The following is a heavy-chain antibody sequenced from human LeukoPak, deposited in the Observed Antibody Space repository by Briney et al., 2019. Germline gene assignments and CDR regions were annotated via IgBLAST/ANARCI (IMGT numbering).Heavy chain of an antibody. V-gene: IGHV4-39*07. D-gene: IGHD5-12*01. CDR2: INHSGST. Sequence: SETLSLTCTVSGGSISSSSYYWGWIRQPPGKGLEWIGEINHSGSTNYNPSLKSRVTISVDTSKNQFSLKLSSVTAADTAVYYCARGGRVATVWGQGTLVTVSS. J-gene: IGHJ4*02. CDR3: ARGGRVATV. CDR1: GGSISSSSYY.